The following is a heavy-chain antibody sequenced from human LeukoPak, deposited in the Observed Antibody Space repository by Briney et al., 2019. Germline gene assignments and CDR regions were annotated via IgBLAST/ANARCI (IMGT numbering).Heavy chain of an antibody. Sequence: PGGSLRLSCAASGSTFSSYWMSWVRQAPGKGLEWVANIKQDGSEKYYVDSVKGRFTISRDNAKNSLYLQMNSLRAEDTAVYYCARTRRYSSGWYYYYYMDVWGKGTTVTISS. CDR2: IKQDGSEK. CDR3: ARTRRYSSGWYYYYYMDV. V-gene: IGHV3-7*03. D-gene: IGHD6-19*01. J-gene: IGHJ6*03. CDR1: GSTFSSYW.